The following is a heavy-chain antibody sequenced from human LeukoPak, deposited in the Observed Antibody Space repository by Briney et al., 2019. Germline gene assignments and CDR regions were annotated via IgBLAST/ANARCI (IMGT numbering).Heavy chain of an antibody. CDR1: GFTFNNYA. J-gene: IGHJ5*02. Sequence: GGSLRLSCAVSGFTFNNYAMHWVRQAPGKGLEWVSRINSDGINTSYADSVKGRFTISRDNAKNTLNLQMNSLRAEDTAVYYCARDLGQYYDTSDNWFDPWGQGTLVTVSS. D-gene: IGHD3-22*01. CDR3: ARDLGQYYDTSDNWFDP. V-gene: IGHV3-74*01. CDR2: INSDGINT.